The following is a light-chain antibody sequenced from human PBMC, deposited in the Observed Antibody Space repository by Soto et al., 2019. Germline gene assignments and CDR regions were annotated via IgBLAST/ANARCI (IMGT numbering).Light chain of an antibody. V-gene: IGKV3-11*01. Sequence: EIVLTQSPATLSLSPGERATLSCRASQSVSSYLAWYQQKPGQAPRLLIYDASNRATGIPARFSGSGSGTEFTLTISSLQSEDFAVYYCQQYNNWPPWTFGGGTKVDIK. CDR3: QQYNNWPPWT. CDR1: QSVSSY. CDR2: DAS. J-gene: IGKJ4*02.